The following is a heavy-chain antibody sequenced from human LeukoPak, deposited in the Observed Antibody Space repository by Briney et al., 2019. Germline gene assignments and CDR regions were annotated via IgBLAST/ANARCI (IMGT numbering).Heavy chain of an antibody. V-gene: IGHV4-61*02. D-gene: IGHD5-12*01. CDR2: IYTSGST. CDR1: GDSISSGNYY. CDR3: ARHLGGYSNYFDY. J-gene: IGHJ4*02. Sequence: SETLSLTCTVSGDSISSGNYYWSWIRQPAGKGLEWIGRIYTSGSTNYNPSLKSRVTISVDTSKNQFSLKLTSVTAADTAVYYCARHLGGYSNYFDYWGQGTLVTVSS.